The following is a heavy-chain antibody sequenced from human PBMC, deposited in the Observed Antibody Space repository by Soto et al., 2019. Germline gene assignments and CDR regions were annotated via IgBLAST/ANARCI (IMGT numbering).Heavy chain of an antibody. J-gene: IGHJ4*02. V-gene: IGHV4-34*01. Sequence: SETLSLICAVYGGSFSGYYWSWIRQPPGKGLEWIGEINHSGSTNYNPSLKSRVTISVDTSKNQFSLKLSSVTAADTAVYYCARNYGSGGSDYWGQGTLVTVSS. CDR2: INHSGST. CDR1: GGSFSGYY. D-gene: IGHD3-10*01. CDR3: ARNYGSGGSDY.